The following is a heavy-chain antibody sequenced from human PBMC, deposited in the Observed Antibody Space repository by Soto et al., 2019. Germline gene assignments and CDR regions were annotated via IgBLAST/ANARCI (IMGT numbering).Heavy chain of an antibody. CDR1: GGSISSGGYS. CDR2: IYHSGNT. J-gene: IGHJ2*01. Sequence: QLQLQEYGSGLVKPSQTLSLTCAVSGGSISSGGYSWSWIRQPPGKGLEWIGYIYHSGNTYYNPSVKSRVTISVDRSKNQFSLKLSSVTAADTAVYYCARVPGLWGRGTLVTVSS. V-gene: IGHV4-30-2*01. CDR3: ARVPGL.